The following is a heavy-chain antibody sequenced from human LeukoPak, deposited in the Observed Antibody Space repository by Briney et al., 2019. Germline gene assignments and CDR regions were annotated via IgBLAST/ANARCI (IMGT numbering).Heavy chain of an antibody. Sequence: PSETLSLTCTVSGYSISSGYYWGWIRQPPGKGLEWIGSIYHSGSTYYNPSLKSRVTISVDTSKNQFSLKLSSVTAADTAVYYCARAPGYGGHPEPFDYWGQGTLVTVSS. CDR2: IYHSGST. D-gene: IGHD4-23*01. J-gene: IGHJ4*02. V-gene: IGHV4-38-2*02. CDR3: ARAPGYGGHPEPFDY. CDR1: GYSISSGYY.